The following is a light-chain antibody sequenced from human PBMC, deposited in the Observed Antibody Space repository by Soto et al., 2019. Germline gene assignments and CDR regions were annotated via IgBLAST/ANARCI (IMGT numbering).Light chain of an antibody. Sequence: DVVMTQSPLSLPVTPGEPASISCRSSQSLLHSNGYNYLDWYLQKPGQSPQLLIYLGSNRASGVPDRFSGSGLGTDFTLKISRVEAEDVGVYYCMQALQTPRYTFGQGTKLEIK. V-gene: IGKV2-28*01. CDR3: MQALQTPRYT. CDR1: QSLLHSNGYNY. J-gene: IGKJ2*01. CDR2: LGS.